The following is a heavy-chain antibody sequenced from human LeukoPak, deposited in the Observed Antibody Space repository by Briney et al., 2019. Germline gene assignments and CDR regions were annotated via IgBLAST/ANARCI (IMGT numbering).Heavy chain of an antibody. D-gene: IGHD6-13*01. CDR3: ARDGPRGKQLPDY. Sequence: GGSLRLSCAASGFTFSSYSMNWVRQAPGKGLEWVSSISSSSSYIYYADSVKGRFTISRDNAKNSLYLQMNSLRAEDTAVYYCARDGPRGKQLPDYWGQGTLATVSS. V-gene: IGHV3-21*01. CDR1: GFTFSSYS. CDR2: ISSSSSYI. J-gene: IGHJ4*02.